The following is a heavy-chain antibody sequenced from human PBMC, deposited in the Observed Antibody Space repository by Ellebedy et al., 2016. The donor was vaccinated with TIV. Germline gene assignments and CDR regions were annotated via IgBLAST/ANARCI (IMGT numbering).Heavy chain of an antibody. Sequence: GESLKISCAASGFTFSDSYMSWIRQAPGKGLESVSYIGVSAGKIYYADSVKGRFTISRDNAKNSLYLQMDSLRVEDTAVYYCAKLRAGTSGWFDSWGQGALVTVSS. CDR1: GFTFSDSY. V-gene: IGHV3-11*04. J-gene: IGHJ5*01. CDR3: AKLRAGTSGWFDS. D-gene: IGHD6-19*01. CDR2: IGVSAGKI.